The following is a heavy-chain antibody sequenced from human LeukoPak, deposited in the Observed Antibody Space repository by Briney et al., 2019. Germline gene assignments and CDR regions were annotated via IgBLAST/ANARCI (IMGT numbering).Heavy chain of an antibody. V-gene: IGHV3-23*01. Sequence: GGSLRLSCAASGFTFSSYGMCWVRQAPGKGLEWVSTISGSGSGSSTYYADSVKGRFTISRDNSKNTLYLQMNSLRAEDTAVYYCAKSGYNRFDYWGQGTLVTVSS. CDR3: AKSGYNRFDY. D-gene: IGHD5-24*01. CDR2: ISGSGSGSST. J-gene: IGHJ4*02. CDR1: GFTFSSYG.